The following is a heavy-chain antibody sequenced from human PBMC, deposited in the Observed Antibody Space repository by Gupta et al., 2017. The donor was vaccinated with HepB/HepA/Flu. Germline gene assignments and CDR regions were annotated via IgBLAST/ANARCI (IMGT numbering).Heavy chain of an antibody. CDR2: INWNGGST. V-gene: IGHV3-20*04. J-gene: IGHJ6*03. Sequence: EVQLVESGGGVVRPGGSLRLSCAASGSTFDDYGMRWVRKAPGKGLEWVSGINWNGGSTGYADSVKGRFTISRDNAKNSLYLQMNSLRAEDTALYYCAREHFDWLLYPTYYYYMDVWGKGTTVTVSS. D-gene: IGHD3-9*01. CDR3: AREHFDWLLYPTYYYYMDV. CDR1: GSTFDDYG.